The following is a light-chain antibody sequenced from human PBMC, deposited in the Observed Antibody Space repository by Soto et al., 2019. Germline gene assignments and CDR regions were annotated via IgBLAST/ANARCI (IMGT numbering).Light chain of an antibody. CDR3: LIYYGGAQV. CDR1: TAAVTSGYY. Sequence: QTVVTQEPSLTVAPGGTVTRTCSSSTAAVTSGYYPNWFQQKPGRAPRALIYSISNKHSWTPARFSGSLLGGKAALTLSGVQPEDEAEYYCLIYYGGAQVFGGGTKLTVL. CDR2: SIS. J-gene: IGLJ2*01. V-gene: IGLV7-43*01.